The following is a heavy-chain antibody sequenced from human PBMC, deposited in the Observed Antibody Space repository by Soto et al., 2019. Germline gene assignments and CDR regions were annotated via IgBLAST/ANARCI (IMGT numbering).Heavy chain of an antibody. CDR2: IYSSGST. Sequence: SEALSLTGTVSSGSINSYYWRWIRQPAGKGLEWIGRIYSSGSTAYNSSLKSRLTMSVDTSKNQFSPRLASVTAADTAVYYCARRVLAAAGDYYDSWGQGALVTVS. J-gene: IGHJ4*02. CDR3: ARRVLAAAGDYYDS. CDR1: SGSINSYY. D-gene: IGHD6-13*01. V-gene: IGHV4-4*07.